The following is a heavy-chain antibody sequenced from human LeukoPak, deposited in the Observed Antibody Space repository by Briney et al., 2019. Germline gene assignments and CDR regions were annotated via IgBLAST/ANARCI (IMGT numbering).Heavy chain of an antibody. CDR3: ARGRDGYNYGGEYFQH. V-gene: IGHV4-39*07. CDR1: GGSISSSSYY. J-gene: IGHJ1*01. Sequence: SETLSLTCTVSGGSISSSSYYWGWIRQPPGKGLEWIGSIYYSGSTYYNPSLKSRVTISVDTSKNQFSLKLSSVTAADTAVYYCARGRDGYNYGGEYFQHWGQGTLVTVSS. D-gene: IGHD5-24*01. CDR2: IYYSGST.